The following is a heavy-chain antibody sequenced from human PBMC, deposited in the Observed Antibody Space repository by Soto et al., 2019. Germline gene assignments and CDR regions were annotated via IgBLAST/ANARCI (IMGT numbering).Heavy chain of an antibody. Sequence: VASVKVSCKASGGTFSSYAISWVRQAPGQGLEWMGGIIPIFGTANYAQKFQGRVTITADESTSTAYMELSSLRSEDTAVYYCARVSSPSSSWYVDYYYYGMDVWGQGTTVTVSS. CDR3: ARVSSPSSSWYVDYYYYGMDV. J-gene: IGHJ6*02. V-gene: IGHV1-69*13. D-gene: IGHD6-13*01. CDR2: IIPIFGTA. CDR1: GGTFSSYA.